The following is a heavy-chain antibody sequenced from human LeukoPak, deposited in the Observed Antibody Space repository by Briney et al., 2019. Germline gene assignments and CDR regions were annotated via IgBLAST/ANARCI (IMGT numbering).Heavy chain of an antibody. CDR1: GFTVTSNF. J-gene: IGHJ4*02. D-gene: IGHD3-10*01. Sequence: GGSLRLSCAASGFTVTSNFMSWVRQAPGKGLEWVSVIHSGGATYYADSVKGRFTISRDISKNALYLQMNSLRGDDTAVYYCAGSAITNLDSWGQGNLVTVSS. V-gene: IGHV3-66*01. CDR3: AGSAITNLDS. CDR2: IHSGGAT.